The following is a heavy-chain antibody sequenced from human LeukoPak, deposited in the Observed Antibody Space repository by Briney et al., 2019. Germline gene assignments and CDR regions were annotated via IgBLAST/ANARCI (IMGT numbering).Heavy chain of an antibody. V-gene: IGHV3-48*01. Sequence: GGSLRLSCAASGFTFSSYSMNWVRQAPGKGLEWVSYISSSSSTIYYADSVKGRFTISRDNAKNSLYLQMNSLRAEDTAVYYCARGVSSGYYYVNLGFDYWGQGTLVTVSS. D-gene: IGHD3-22*01. CDR3: ARGVSSGYYYVNLGFDY. CDR2: ISSSSSTI. J-gene: IGHJ4*02. CDR1: GFTFSSYS.